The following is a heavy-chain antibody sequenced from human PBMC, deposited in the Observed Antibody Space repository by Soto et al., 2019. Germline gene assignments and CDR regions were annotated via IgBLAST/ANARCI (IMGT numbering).Heavy chain of an antibody. J-gene: IGHJ6*02. CDR1: GGTFSSYA. V-gene: IGHV1-69*13. Sequence: SVKVCCKASGGTFSSYAISWVRPAPGQGLEWMGGIIPIFGTANYAQKFQGRVTITADESTSTAYMELSSLRSEDTAVYYCARAVDDYYYYGMDVWGQGTTVTVSS. CDR2: IIPIFGTA. CDR3: ARAVDDYYYYGMDV.